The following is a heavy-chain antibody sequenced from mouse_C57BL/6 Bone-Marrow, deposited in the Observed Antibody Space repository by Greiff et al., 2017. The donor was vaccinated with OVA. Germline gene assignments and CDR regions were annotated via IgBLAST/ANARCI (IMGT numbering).Heavy chain of an antibody. CDR2: IYPRSGNT. CDR3: ARSDCYGSSYVGKTFDY. CDR1: GYTFTSYG. D-gene: IGHD1-1*01. Sequence: QVQLKESGAELARPGASVKLSCTASGYTFTSYGISWVQQRTGQGLEWIGEIYPRSGNTYYNETFKGKATMTADNSSSTAYMELRSLTSEDSAVYFCARSDCYGSSYVGKTFDYWGQGTTLTVSS. V-gene: IGHV1-81*01. J-gene: IGHJ2*01.